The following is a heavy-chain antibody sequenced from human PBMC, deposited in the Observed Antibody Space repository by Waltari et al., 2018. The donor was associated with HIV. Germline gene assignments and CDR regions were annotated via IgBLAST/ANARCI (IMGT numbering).Heavy chain of an antibody. D-gene: IGHD2-15*01. CDR3: AKDLYCSGGNCYSRVLDS. J-gene: IGHJ4*02. CDR2: ISGSGGST. Sequence: EVQVVESGGGLVQPGGSLGLSCAASGSTFSKYALSWVRQAPGKGLEWVAAISGSGGSTHYADSVKGRFTISRDSSKNTLDLQMNSLRAEDTAVYFCAKDLYCSGGNCYSRVLDSWGQGTLVTVSS. CDR1: GSTFSKYA. V-gene: IGHV3-23*04.